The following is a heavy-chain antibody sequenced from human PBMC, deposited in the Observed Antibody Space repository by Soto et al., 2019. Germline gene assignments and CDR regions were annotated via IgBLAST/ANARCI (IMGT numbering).Heavy chain of an antibody. CDR1: GGSISSYY. CDR3: AREVVYYDILTGLKNTSYNWFDP. J-gene: IGHJ5*02. Sequence: ASDTLSVTCTVSGGSISSYYWSWIRQPPGKGLEWIGYIYYSGSTNYNPSLKSRVTISVDTSKNQFSLKLSSVTAADTAVYYCAREVVYYDILTGLKNTSYNWFDPWGQGTLVTVSS. V-gene: IGHV4-59*01. CDR2: IYYSGST. D-gene: IGHD3-9*01.